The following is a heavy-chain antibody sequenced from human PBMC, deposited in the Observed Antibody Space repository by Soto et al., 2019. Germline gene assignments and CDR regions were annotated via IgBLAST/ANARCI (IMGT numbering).Heavy chain of an antibody. D-gene: IGHD5-18*01. Sequence: PSETLSLTCTVTGDSISSRSYYWGWIRQPPGKGLEWIGSIYYSGSTYNNPSLRSRVSMSIDTSKDQFSLKLKSVTAADTALYFCARDSYNFDDWGQGILVTVSS. V-gene: IGHV4-39*02. CDR1: GDSISSRSYY. CDR3: ARDSYNFDD. CDR2: IYYSGST. J-gene: IGHJ4*02.